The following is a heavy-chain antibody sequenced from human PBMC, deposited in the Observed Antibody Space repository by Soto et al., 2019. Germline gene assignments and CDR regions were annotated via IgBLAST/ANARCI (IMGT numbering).Heavy chain of an antibody. J-gene: IGHJ4*02. V-gene: IGHV1-69*02. CDR1: GGTFSSYT. CDR3: ARSSRSGTTADY. D-gene: IGHD1-1*01. Sequence: QVQLVQSGAEVKKPGSSVKVSCKASGGTFSSYTISWVRQAPGQGLEWMGRIIPILGIANYAQKFQGRVTIXAXXSTSTAYMELSSLRSEDTAVYYCARSSRSGTTADYWGQGTLVTVSS. CDR2: IIPILGIA.